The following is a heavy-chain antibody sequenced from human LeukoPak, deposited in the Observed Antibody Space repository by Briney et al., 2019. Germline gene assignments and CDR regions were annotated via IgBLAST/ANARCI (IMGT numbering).Heavy chain of an antibody. CDR1: GGSFSGYY. V-gene: IGHV4-34*01. Sequence: SETLSLTCAVYGGSFSGYYWSWIRQPPGKGLEWIGEINRSGSTNYNPSLKSRVTISVDTSKNQFSLKLSSVTAADTAVYYCARGGVRGVIIGWFDPWGQGTLVTVSS. CDR2: INRSGST. J-gene: IGHJ5*02. CDR3: ARGGVRGVIIGWFDP. D-gene: IGHD3-10*01.